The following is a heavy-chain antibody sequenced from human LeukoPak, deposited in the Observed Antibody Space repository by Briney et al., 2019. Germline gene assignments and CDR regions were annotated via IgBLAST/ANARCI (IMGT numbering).Heavy chain of an antibody. CDR1: GFTFSSSA. Sequence: GGSLRLSCAASGFTFSSSAMHWVRQAPGKGLEWVALISYDGSNKYYADSVRGRFTISRDNSKNTLYLQMNSLRAEDTAVYYCAKEEWFGELLSIDYWGQGTLVTVFS. D-gene: IGHD3-10*01. CDR3: AKEEWFGELLSIDY. V-gene: IGHV3-30-3*01. CDR2: ISYDGSNK. J-gene: IGHJ4*02.